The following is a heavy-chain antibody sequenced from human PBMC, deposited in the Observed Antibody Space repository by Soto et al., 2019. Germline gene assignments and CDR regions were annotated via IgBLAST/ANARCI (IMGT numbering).Heavy chain of an antibody. CDR1: GFTFTTYA. CDR2: ISSSNGKT. CDR3: ARIFLPGYPDY. D-gene: IGHD5-18*01. J-gene: IGHJ4*02. V-gene: IGHV1-18*01. Sequence: QTQLVQSGPAVEKPGASVKVSCKASGFTFTTYAITWVRQAPGQGLEWMGWISSSNGKTRYTERLQDRVTMTADTSTNTAYMELRSLRSDDTAVYYCARIFLPGYPDYWGQGTLVTVSS.